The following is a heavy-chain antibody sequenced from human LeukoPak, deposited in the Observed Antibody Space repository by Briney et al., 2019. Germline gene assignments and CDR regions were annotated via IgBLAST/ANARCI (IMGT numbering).Heavy chain of an antibody. CDR1: GGSFSGYY. CDR2: IYYSGST. Sequence: SETLSLTCAVYGGSFSGYYWSWIRQPPGKGLEWIGYIYYSGSTNYNPSLKSRVTISVDTSKNQFSLKLSSVAAADTAVYYCARGQRDRAYCSGGSCSRFDPWGQGTLVTVSS. J-gene: IGHJ5*02. V-gene: IGHV4-59*01. CDR3: ARGQRDRAYCSGGSCSRFDP. D-gene: IGHD2-15*01.